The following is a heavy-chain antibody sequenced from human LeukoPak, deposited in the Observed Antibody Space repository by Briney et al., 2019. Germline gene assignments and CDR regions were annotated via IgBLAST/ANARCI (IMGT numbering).Heavy chain of an antibody. J-gene: IGHJ6*03. CDR3: ARESSGTYYNPLGYMHV. D-gene: IGHD3-10*01. CDR2: IFTSGIT. Sequence: SETLSLTCTVSGGSISIYYWNWIGQPAGKGLEWIGRIFTSGITNYNPSLKSRVTMSVDTSKNQLSLNLSSVTAADTAVYYCARESSGTYYNPLGYMHVWGKGTTVTVSS. CDR1: GGSISIYY. V-gene: IGHV4-4*07.